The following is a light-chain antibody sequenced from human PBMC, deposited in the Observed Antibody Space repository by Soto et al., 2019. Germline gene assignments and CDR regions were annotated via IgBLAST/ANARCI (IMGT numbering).Light chain of an antibody. J-gene: IGLJ1*01. CDR1: SSNIGAGYD. CDR2: GNS. Sequence: QSVLTQPPSVSGAPGQRVTISCTGSSSNIGAGYDVHWYQQLPGTAPKLLIYGNSNRHSGVPDRFSGSKSGTSASLAITGLQAEDEADYYCQSYDSSLSGYVFGTGTKLTVL. CDR3: QSYDSSLSGYV. V-gene: IGLV1-40*01.